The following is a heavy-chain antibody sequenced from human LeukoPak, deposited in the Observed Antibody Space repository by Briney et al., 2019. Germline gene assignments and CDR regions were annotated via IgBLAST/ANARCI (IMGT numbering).Heavy chain of an antibody. Sequence: ESLKISCKASGYSFTTYWIAWVRQLPEKGVEWMGIIYPGDSDTRYSPSFQGQVTISADKSISTAYLQWSGLRASDTAMYFCARQGTSITRTPLSFDMWGQGTMVTVSS. CDR3: ARQGTSITRTPLSFDM. D-gene: IGHD1-14*01. V-gene: IGHV5-51*01. J-gene: IGHJ3*02. CDR1: GYSFTTYW. CDR2: IYPGDSDT.